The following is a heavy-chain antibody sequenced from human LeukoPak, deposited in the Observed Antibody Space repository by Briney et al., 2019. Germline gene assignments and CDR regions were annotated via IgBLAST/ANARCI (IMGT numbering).Heavy chain of an antibody. V-gene: IGHV3-7*01. CDR2: IKKDGSEK. CDR1: GVTFSSYA. Sequence: GRSLRLSCAASGVTFSSYAMHWVRQAPGEGGEWVAKIKKDGSEKYYVDYVKGRFTISRDNAKNSLYLQMNSLRAEDTAVYYCAREFWDIVVVPAATRATYYYMDVWGKGTTVTVSS. J-gene: IGHJ6*03. CDR3: AREFWDIVVVPAATRATYYYMDV. D-gene: IGHD2-2*01.